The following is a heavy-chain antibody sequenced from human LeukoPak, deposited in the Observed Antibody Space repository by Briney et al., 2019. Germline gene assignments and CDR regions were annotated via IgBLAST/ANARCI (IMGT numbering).Heavy chain of an antibody. CDR1: GYTFTSYY. CDR3: AKAPVTSCRGAFCYPFDY. V-gene: IGHV1-46*01. CDR2: INPSGGST. J-gene: IGHJ4*02. Sequence: ASVKVSCKASGYTFTSYYMHWVRQAPGQGLEWMGIINPSGGSTSYAQKFQGRVTMTRDMSTSTVYMELSSLRAEDAAVYYCAKAPVTSCRGAFCYPFDYWGQGTLVTVSS. D-gene: IGHD2-15*01.